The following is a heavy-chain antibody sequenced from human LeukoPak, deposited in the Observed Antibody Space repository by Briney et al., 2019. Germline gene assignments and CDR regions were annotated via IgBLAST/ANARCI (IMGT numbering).Heavy chain of an antibody. CDR1: GLTFSSYT. D-gene: IGHD4-11*01. J-gene: IGHJ4*01. Sequence: GGSLRLSCAASGLTFSSYTMNWVRQAPGKGLEWVSSIGSDSSYMYYADSVKGRFTISRDNAKNSLCLQMNSLRAEDTAVYYCARGFSNKFDYWGQGTLVTVSS. CDR2: IGSDSSYM. V-gene: IGHV3-21*01. CDR3: ARGFSNKFDY.